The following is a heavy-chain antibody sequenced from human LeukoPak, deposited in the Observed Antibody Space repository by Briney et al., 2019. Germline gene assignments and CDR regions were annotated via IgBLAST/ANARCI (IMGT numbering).Heavy chain of an antibody. V-gene: IGHV4-39*01. CDR1: GGSISSSSYY. Sequence: SETLSLTCTVSGGSISSSSYYWGWIRQPPGKGLEWIGSIYYSGSTYYNPSLKSRVTISVDTSKNQFSLKLSSVTAADTAVYYCASAIHLWSGHYSWGQGTLVTVSS. CDR3: ASAIHLWSGHYS. CDR2: IYYSGST. D-gene: IGHD3-3*01. J-gene: IGHJ4*02.